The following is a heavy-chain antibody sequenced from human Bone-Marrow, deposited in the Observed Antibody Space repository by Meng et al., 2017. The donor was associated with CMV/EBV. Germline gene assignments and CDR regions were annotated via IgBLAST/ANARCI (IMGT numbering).Heavy chain of an antibody. J-gene: IGHJ3*02. Sequence: GESLKISCAASGFTFSSYEMNWVRQGPGKGLEWVSYISSSGSTIYYADSVKGRFTISRDNAKNSLYLQMNSLRAEDTAVYYCARVVGTGDPSFYDAFDIWGQGTMVTVSS. V-gene: IGHV3-48*03. CDR3: ARVVGTGDPSFYDAFDI. CDR2: ISSSGSTI. CDR1: GFTFSSYE. D-gene: IGHD5-12*01.